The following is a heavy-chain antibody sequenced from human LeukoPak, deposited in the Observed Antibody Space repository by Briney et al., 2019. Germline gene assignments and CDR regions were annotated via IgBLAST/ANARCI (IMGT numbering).Heavy chain of an antibody. J-gene: IGHJ5*01. V-gene: IGHV3-30-3*01. Sequence: TGGSLRLSCVASGFAFSTYPMHWFRQAPGREPEWVALISNDGGQKFYGDSAKGRFTVSRDNSKNTLYLQMNSLMHDDTAVYYCAREWRQWMVLGWFDAWGQGTLVTVS. CDR2: ISNDGGQK. CDR3: AREWRQWMVLGWFDA. D-gene: IGHD6-19*01. CDR1: GFAFSTYP.